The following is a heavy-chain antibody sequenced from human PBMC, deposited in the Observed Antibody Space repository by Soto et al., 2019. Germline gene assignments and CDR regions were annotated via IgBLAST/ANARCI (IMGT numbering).Heavy chain of an antibody. D-gene: IGHD4-17*01. CDR3: ARVLTVTTGGYYFDY. Sequence: QVQLQQWGAGLLKPSETLSLTCAVYGGSFSGYYWSWIRQPPGKGLEWIGEINHSGSTNYNPDLKSRVTISLDTSKNQCSLKLSSVPAADTAVYYCARVLTVTTGGYYFDYWGQGTLVTVSS. CDR1: GGSFSGYY. CDR2: INHSGST. V-gene: IGHV4-34*01. J-gene: IGHJ4*02.